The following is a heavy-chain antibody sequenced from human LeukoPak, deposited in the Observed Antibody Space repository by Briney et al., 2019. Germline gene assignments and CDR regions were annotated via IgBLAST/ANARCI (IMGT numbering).Heavy chain of an antibody. CDR3: ARGYMPPGWFDP. CDR2: IHTSGST. CDR1: GVSISSYY. D-gene: IGHD2-8*01. J-gene: IGHJ5*02. Sequence: PSETLSLTCTVSGVSISSYYWSWIRQPAGKGLEWIGRIHTSGSTNYNPSLKSRVTMSADTSKNQFSLKLSSVTAADTAVYYCARGYMPPGWFDPWGQGTLVTVSS. V-gene: IGHV4-4*07.